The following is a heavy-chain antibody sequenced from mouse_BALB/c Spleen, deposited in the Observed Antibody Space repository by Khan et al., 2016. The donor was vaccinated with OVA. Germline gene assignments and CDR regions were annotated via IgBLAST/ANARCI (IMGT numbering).Heavy chain of an antibody. Sequence: QVQLKESGPGLVAPSQSLSITCTVSGFSLTNYGVHWVRQPPGKGLEWLVVIWSDGYTTYNSALKSRLSISKDNSKSQVFLKMNSLQTDDTAIYYCARYGYGYAMDYWGQGTSVTVSS. CDR2: IWSDGYT. D-gene: IGHD2-14*01. CDR1: GFSLTNYG. CDR3: ARYGYGYAMDY. V-gene: IGHV2-6*02. J-gene: IGHJ4*01.